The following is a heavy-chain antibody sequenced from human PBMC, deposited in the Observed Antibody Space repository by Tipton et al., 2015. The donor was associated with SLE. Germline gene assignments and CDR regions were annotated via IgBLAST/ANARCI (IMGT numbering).Heavy chain of an antibody. Sequence: QVQLVQSGGDLVQPGGSLRLSCAASGFSFSDSYMNWIRKAPGKGLEWVSGISSSSSYTYYADSVKGRFTISRDNANNSLYLQMNSLRAEDTALYYCAKGRVVEIALSGGMDVWGQGTTVIVSS. CDR2: ISSSSSYT. CDR3: AKGRVVEIALSGGMDV. CDR1: GFSFSDSY. V-gene: IGHV3-11*05. D-gene: IGHD2-21*01. J-gene: IGHJ6*02.